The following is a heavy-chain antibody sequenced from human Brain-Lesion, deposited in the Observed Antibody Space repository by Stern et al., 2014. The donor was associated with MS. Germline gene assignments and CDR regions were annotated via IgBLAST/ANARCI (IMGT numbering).Heavy chain of an antibody. CDR1: GFTVSSTY. CDR3: ARYCSGGSCYFHGLDV. J-gene: IGHJ6*02. Sequence: EVQLVEPGGGLMQPGGSLRLSCVASGFTVSSTYMTWVRQAPGKGLEWVSALYSGGATRYGGSVKGRFTISRDTSKNTLYLQMDSLRADDTAVYYCARYCSGGSCYFHGLDVWGQGTTVTVSS. D-gene: IGHD2-15*01. V-gene: IGHV3-53*01. CDR2: LYSGGAT.